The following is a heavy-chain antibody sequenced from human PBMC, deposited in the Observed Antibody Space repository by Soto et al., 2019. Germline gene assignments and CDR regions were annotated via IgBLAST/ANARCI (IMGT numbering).Heavy chain of an antibody. CDR3: ARDSSPYGDYVGFDY. Sequence: ASVKVSCKASGYTFTSYGISWVRQAPGQGLERMGWISAYNGNTNYAQKPQGRVTMTTDTSTSTAYMELRSLRSDDTAVYYCARDSSPYGDYVGFDYWGQGTLVTVSS. J-gene: IGHJ4*02. V-gene: IGHV1-18*01. D-gene: IGHD4-17*01. CDR1: GYTFTSYG. CDR2: ISAYNGNT.